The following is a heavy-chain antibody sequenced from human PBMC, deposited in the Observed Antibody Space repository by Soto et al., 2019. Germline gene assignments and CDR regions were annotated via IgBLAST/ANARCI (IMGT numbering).Heavy chain of an antibody. V-gene: IGHV4-38-2*02. CDR3: ARENGKAAAGPFDY. CDR2: IYHSGST. J-gene: IGHJ4*02. CDR1: GYSISSGYY. Sequence: SETLSLTCAVSGYSISSGYYWGWIRQPPGKGLEWIGSIYHSGSTYYNPSLKSRVTISVDTSKNQFSLKLSSVTAADTAVYYCARENGKAAAGPFDYWGQGTLVTVSS. D-gene: IGHD6-13*01.